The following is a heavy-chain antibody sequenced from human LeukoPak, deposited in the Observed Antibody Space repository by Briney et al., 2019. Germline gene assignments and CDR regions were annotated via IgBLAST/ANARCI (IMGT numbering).Heavy chain of an antibody. CDR2: ISGSGGTT. J-gene: IGHJ5*02. CDR1: RFTFSSYA. D-gene: IGHD1-26*01. V-gene: IGHV3-23*01. Sequence: GGSLRLSCAASRFTFSSYAMSWVRQAPGKGLEWVSSISGSGGTTYYAESVKGRITISRDNSKNTLYLQMNSLRAEDTAIYYCAKALGGSGSYRNWFDPWGQGTLVTVSS. CDR3: AKALGGSGSYRNWFDP.